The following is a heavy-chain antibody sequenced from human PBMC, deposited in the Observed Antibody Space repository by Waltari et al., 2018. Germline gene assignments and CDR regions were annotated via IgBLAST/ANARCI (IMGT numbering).Heavy chain of an antibody. J-gene: IGHJ4*02. CDR3: TRSGSGTPFDY. Sequence: EVQLVESGGGLVQPGRSLRLSCTASGFTFGDYAMSWVRRAPGKGLEWVGFIRSKAYGGTTEYAASVKGRFTISRDDSKSIAYLQMNSLKTEDTAVYYCTRSGSGTPFDYWGQGTLVTVSS. D-gene: IGHD3-10*01. CDR1: GFTFGDYA. CDR2: IRSKAYGGTT. V-gene: IGHV3-49*04.